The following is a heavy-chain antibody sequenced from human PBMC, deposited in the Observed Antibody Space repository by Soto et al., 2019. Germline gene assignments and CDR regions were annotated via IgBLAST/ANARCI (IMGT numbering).Heavy chain of an antibody. Sequence: QVQLVQSGAEVKKPGASVKVSCKVSGRTLSEISIHWVRQAPGRGPEWMGGFDPEYGKTTYAQKFQGRFTMTEDTSTDTAYMELSSLRSDDTAVYYCATDEADSFNLNYNYMDVWGKGTTVTVSS. D-gene: IGHD5-18*01. V-gene: IGHV1-24*01. J-gene: IGHJ6*03. CDR1: GRTLSEIS. CDR3: ATDEADSFNLNYNYMDV. CDR2: FDPEYGKT.